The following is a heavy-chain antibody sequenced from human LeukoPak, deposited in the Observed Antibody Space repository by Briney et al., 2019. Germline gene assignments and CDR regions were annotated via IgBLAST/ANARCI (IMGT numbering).Heavy chain of an antibody. D-gene: IGHD2-2*01. J-gene: IGHJ4*02. Sequence: GGSLRLSCAASGFTFSSYWMSWVRQAPGKGLEWVANITQDGSEKYYVDSVKGRFTISRDNAKNSLYVQMNNLRAEDTAVYYCARSRCSSTSCFYDYWGQGTLVTVSS. CDR2: ITQDGSEK. CDR3: ARSRCSSTSCFYDY. CDR1: GFTFSSYW. V-gene: IGHV3-7*01.